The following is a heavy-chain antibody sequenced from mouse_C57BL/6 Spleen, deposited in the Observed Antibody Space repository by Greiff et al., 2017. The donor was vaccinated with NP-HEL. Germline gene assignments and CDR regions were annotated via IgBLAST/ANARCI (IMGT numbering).Heavy chain of an antibody. V-gene: IGHV1-59*01. D-gene: IGHD1-2*01. J-gene: IGHJ2*01. CDR1: GYTFTSYW. CDR2: IDPSDSYT. Sequence: VQLQQPGAELVRPGPSVKLSCKASGYTFTSYWMHWVKQRPGQGLEWIGVIDPSDSYTNYNQKFKGKATLTVDSSSSTAYMQRSSLTSEDYAVYYSARETTAYYFNYWGQGTTHTVSS. CDR3: ARETTAYYFNY.